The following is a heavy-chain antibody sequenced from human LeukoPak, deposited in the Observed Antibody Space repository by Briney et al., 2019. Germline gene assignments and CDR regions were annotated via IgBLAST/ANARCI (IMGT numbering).Heavy chain of an antibody. D-gene: IGHD4-11*01. CDR3: ARLPGYSNYYYYGMDV. CDR2: IYYSGST. CDR1: GGSISSYY. V-gene: IGHV4-59*08. J-gene: IGHJ6*02. Sequence: SETLSLTCTVSGGSISSYYWSWIRQPPGKGLERIGYIYYSGSTNYNPSLKSRVTISVDTSKNQFSLKLSSVTAADTAVYYCARLPGYSNYYYYGMDVWGQGTTVTVSS.